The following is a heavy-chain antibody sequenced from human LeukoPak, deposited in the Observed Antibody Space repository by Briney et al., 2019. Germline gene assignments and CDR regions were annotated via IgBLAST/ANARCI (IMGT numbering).Heavy chain of an antibody. J-gene: IGHJ4*02. CDR3: ARLKFTVTDYYFDY. CDR2: IYYGGST. CDR1: GGSISSYY. D-gene: IGHD4-11*01. Sequence: SETLSLTCTVSGGSISSYYWSWIRQPPGKGLEWIGYIYYGGSTNYNPSLKSRVTISVDTSKNQFSLKLSSVTAADTAVYYCARLKFTVTDYYFDYWGQGTLVTVSS. V-gene: IGHV4-59*01.